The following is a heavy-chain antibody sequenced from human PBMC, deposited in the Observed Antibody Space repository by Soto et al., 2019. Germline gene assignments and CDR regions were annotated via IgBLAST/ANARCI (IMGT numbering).Heavy chain of an antibody. CDR2: IWYDGSNK. D-gene: IGHD3-22*01. CDR3: AREYYYDSSGYYYDAFDI. J-gene: IGHJ3*02. V-gene: IGHV3-33*01. CDR1: GFTFSSYG. Sequence: QVQLVESGGGVVQPGRSLRLSCAASGFTFSSYGMHWVRQAPGKGLEWVAVIWYDGSNKYHADSVKGRFTISRDNSKNTLYLQMNSLRAEDTAVYYCAREYYYDSSGYYYDAFDIWGQGTMVTVSS.